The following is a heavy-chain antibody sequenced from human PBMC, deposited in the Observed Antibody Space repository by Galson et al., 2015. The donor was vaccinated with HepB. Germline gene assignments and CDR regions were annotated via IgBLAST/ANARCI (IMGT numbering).Heavy chain of an antibody. CDR1: GFTFSSYS. D-gene: IGHD4-11*01. CDR3: ARPLMTTGLGWFDP. Sequence: SLRLSCAASGFTFSSYSMNWVRQAPGKGLEWVSYISSSSSTIYYADSVKGRFTISRDNAKNSLYLQMNSLRAEDTAVYYCARPLMTTGLGWFDPWGQGTLVTVSS. V-gene: IGHV3-48*04. J-gene: IGHJ5*02. CDR2: ISSSSSTI.